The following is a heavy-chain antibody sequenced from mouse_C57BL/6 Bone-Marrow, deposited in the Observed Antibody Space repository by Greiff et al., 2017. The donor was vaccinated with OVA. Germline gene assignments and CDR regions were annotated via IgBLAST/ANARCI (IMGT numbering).Heavy chain of an antibody. CDR3: TRGYSNYDAMDY. CDR2: IDPESSGT. V-gene: IGHV1-15*01. D-gene: IGHD2-5*01. CDR1: GYTFTDYE. Sequence: QVQLQQSGAELVRPGASVTLSCKASGYTFTDYEMHWVKQTPVPGLEWIGAIDPESSGTSYNHKLQGKDILHADKSSSTAYMELRSLTSEDSAVYYCTRGYSNYDAMDYWGQGTSVTVSS. J-gene: IGHJ4*01.